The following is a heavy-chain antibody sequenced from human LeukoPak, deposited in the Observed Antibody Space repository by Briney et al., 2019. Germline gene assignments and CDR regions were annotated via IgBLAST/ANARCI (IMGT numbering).Heavy chain of an antibody. D-gene: IGHD4-17*01. CDR2: ISTYNGNT. CDR1: GYTFTSYG. CDR3: ARGGGYFGDYRFDP. V-gene: IGHV1-18*01. J-gene: IGHJ5*02. Sequence: GASVKVSCKTSGYTFTSYGISWVRQAPGQGLELMGWISTYNGNTNYAQKLQGRVTMTTDTSTSTAYMELRSLRSDDTAVYYCARGGGYFGDYRFDPWGQGTLVTVSS.